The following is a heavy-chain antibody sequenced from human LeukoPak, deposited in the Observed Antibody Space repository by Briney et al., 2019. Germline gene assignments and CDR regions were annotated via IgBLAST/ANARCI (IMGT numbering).Heavy chain of an antibody. CDR3: AKEPDGDYYYYGMDV. D-gene: IGHD4-17*01. Sequence: GGSLRLSCAASGFTFSDYYMSWIRQAPGKGLEWVSYISSSGSTIYYADSVKGRFTISRDNAKNSLYLQMNSLRAEDTAVYYCAKEPDGDYYYYGMDVWGQGTTVTVSS. J-gene: IGHJ6*02. CDR1: GFTFSDYY. V-gene: IGHV3-11*01. CDR2: ISSSGSTI.